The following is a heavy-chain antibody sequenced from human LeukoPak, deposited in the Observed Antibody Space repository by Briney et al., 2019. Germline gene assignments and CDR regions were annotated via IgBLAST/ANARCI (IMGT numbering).Heavy chain of an antibody. J-gene: IGHJ3*02. CDR1: GGSISSGSYY. D-gene: IGHD2-2*02. CDR2: IYTSGST. Sequence: SQTLSLTCTVSGGSISSGSYYWSWIRQPAGKGLEWIGRIYTSGSTNYNPSLKSRVTISVDPSKNQFSLKLSSVTAADTAVYYCARGTYCSSTSCYTTDAFDIWGQGTMVTVSS. V-gene: IGHV4-61*02. CDR3: ARGTYCSSTSCYTTDAFDI.